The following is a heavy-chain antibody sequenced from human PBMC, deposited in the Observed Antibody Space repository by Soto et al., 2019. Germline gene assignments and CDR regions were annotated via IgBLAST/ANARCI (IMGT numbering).Heavy chain of an antibody. CDR1: GFTFSSYG. V-gene: IGHV3-30*18. Sequence: PGGSLRLSCAASGFTFSSYGMHWVRQAPGKGLEWVAVISYDGSNKYYADSVKGRFTISRDNSKNTLYLQMNSLRAEDTAVYYCAKSFGGDQFAYWGQGTLVTVSS. D-gene: IGHD4-17*01. J-gene: IGHJ4*02. CDR3: AKSFGGDQFAY. CDR2: ISYDGSNK.